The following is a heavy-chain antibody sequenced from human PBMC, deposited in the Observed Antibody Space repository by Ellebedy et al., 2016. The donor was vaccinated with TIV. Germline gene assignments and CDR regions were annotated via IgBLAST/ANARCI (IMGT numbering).Heavy chain of an antibody. CDR2: ITSKVDGGTT. V-gene: IGHV3-15*01. Sequence: GESLKISCAASGFTFSDAGMSWVRQAPGKGLEWVGHITSKVDGGTTDHAAPVKGRINISRDDSKNTVFLQLSSLKTEDTAVYFCATDGRMGRYGMDVWGQGTTVTVSS. D-gene: IGHD3-16*01. J-gene: IGHJ6*02. CDR3: ATDGRMGRYGMDV. CDR1: GFTFSDAG.